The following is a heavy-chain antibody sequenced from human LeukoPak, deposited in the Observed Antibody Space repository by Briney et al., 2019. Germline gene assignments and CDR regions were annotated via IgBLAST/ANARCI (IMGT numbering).Heavy chain of an antibody. J-gene: IGHJ4*02. Sequence: PSETLSLTCTGSGGSISNYYWSWLRQSPGKGLEGIGFIYYSGSTNYNPSLKSRVTISVDTSKNQFSLKLSSVTAADTAVYYCARGSGGHSSGWYEYWGQGTLVTVSS. CDR3: ARGSGGHSSGWYEY. V-gene: IGHV4-59*01. CDR1: GGSISNYY. CDR2: IYYSGST. D-gene: IGHD6-19*01.